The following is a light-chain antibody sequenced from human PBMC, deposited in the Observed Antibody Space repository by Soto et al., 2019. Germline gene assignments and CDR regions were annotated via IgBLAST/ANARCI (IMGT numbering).Light chain of an antibody. V-gene: IGKV1-17*01. J-gene: IGKJ1*01. CDR3: QQYYGDSWT. CDR2: DAS. CDR1: QIVGSG. Sequence: DIQMTQSPSSLSASVVGRVTITFRASQIVGSGVGWYQQKPGKAPKRLIYDASSLQSGVPSRFSGRRSGTEFTLTISSLQPEDFAAYYCQQYYGDSWTFGQGTKVDIK.